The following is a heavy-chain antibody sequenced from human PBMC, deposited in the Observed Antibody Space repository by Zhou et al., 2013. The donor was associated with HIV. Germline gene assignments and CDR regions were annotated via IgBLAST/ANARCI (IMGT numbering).Heavy chain of an antibody. D-gene: IGHD6-6*01. Sequence: QVQLVQSGAEVKKPGSSVKVSCKASGGTFSSYAISWVRQAPGQGLEWMGGIIPIFGTANYAQKFQGRVTITTDESTSTAYMELSSLRSEDTAVYYCARDAFPHNLIAARIVWFDPWGQGTLVTVSS. CDR2: IIPIFGTA. J-gene: IGHJ5*02. CDR3: ARDAFPHNLIAARIVWFDP. V-gene: IGHV1-69*05. CDR1: GGTFSSYA.